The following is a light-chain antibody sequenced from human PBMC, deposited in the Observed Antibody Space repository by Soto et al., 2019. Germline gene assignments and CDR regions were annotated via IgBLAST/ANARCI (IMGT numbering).Light chain of an antibody. Sequence: IQMTQSPSSLSASVGNRVTITCQASQDIATYLNWYQQKPVKAPNLLIYDASNLETGVPSRFSGGGSGTHFTFTISNLQPEDIATYYCQQYDNLPPTWTFGQGTKVDIK. CDR2: DAS. V-gene: IGKV1-33*01. CDR3: QQYDNLPPTWT. J-gene: IGKJ1*01. CDR1: QDIATY.